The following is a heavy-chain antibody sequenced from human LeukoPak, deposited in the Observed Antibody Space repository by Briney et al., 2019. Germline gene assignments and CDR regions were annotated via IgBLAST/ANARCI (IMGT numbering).Heavy chain of an antibody. CDR2: ISGSGDNT. CDR3: AKDFVVVPGNVNYFDY. V-gene: IGHV3-23*01. D-gene: IGHD2-21*02. Sequence: GGSLRLSCAASGFTFDDYGMSWVRQAPGRGLEWVSAISGSGDNTYYADSVKGRFTVSRDNAKNTLYVQMKSLRAEDTAVYYCAKDFVVVPGNVNYFDYWGQGTLVTVSS. CDR1: GFTFDDYG. J-gene: IGHJ4*02.